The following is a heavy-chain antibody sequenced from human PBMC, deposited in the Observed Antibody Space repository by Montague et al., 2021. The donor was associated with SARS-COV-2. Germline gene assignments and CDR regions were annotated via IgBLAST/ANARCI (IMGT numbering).Heavy chain of an antibody. V-gene: IGHV4-39*01. J-gene: IGHJ4*02. CDR2: IFYSGNS. CDR1: GGSISNIGYY. D-gene: IGHD3-10*01. CDR3: ARQNRGLWFGEWLFDY. Sequence: SETRSLTCTVSGGSISNIGYYWGWIRQPPGKGLEWIGSIFYSGNSHYNPSLKSRVSISVATSRSQFSLKVNSVTAADTAVYYCARQNRGLWFGEWLFDYWGQGVLVTVSS.